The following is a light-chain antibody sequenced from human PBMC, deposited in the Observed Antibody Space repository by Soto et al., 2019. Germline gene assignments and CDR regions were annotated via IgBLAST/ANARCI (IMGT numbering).Light chain of an antibody. CDR1: QSFSSAY. V-gene: IGKV3-20*01. CDR3: HQFAGSPYT. CDR2: AAS. Sequence: EIVLTQSPGTLSLSPGERATLSCRASQSFSSAYLAWYQQRPGQAPILLIYAASSRAAGIPDRFSGSGSGTDVTLTISRLESEDFAVYYCHQFAGSPYTFGQGTKLEI. J-gene: IGKJ2*01.